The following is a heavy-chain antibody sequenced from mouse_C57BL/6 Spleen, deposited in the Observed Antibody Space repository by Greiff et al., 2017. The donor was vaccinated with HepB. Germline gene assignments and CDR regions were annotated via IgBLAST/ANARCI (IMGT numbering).Heavy chain of an antibody. CDR2: IYPGDGDT. D-gene: IGHD2-12*01. Sequence: VQLQQSGPELVKPGASVKISCKASGYAFSSSWMNWVKQRPGKGLEWIGRIYPGDGDTNYNGKFKGKATLTADKSSSTAYMQLSSLTSEDSAVYCCASKGSYGHYSMDYWGQGTSVTVSA. V-gene: IGHV1-82*01. CDR3: ASKGSYGHYSMDY. J-gene: IGHJ4*01. CDR1: GYAFSSSW.